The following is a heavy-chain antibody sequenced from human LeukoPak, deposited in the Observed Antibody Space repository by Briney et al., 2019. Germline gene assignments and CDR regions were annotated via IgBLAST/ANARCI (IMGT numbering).Heavy chain of an antibody. J-gene: IGHJ5*02. V-gene: IGHV3-11*01. CDR2: INIGGTNT. CDR1: GFTFNDYY. Sequence: GGSLRLSCAASGFTFNDYYMSWLRQAPGKGLEWLSYINIGGTNTHYADSVKGRFTISRDNAKKSLYLEMNTLRAEDTAVYYCATDGAGFDTWGQGVLVTVSS. CDR3: ATDGAGFDT.